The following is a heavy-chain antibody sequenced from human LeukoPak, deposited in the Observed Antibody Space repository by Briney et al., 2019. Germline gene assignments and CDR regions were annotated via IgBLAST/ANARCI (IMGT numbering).Heavy chain of an antibody. CDR3: ASAPYYDSSGYSVY. Sequence: SETLSLTCTVSGGSISSYYWSWIRQPPGKGLEWIGYIYYSGITNYNPSLKSRVTISVDTSKNQFSLKLSSVTAADTAVYYCASAPYYDSSGYSVYWGQGTLVTVSS. J-gene: IGHJ4*02. CDR2: IYYSGIT. V-gene: IGHV4-59*01. D-gene: IGHD3-22*01. CDR1: GGSISSYY.